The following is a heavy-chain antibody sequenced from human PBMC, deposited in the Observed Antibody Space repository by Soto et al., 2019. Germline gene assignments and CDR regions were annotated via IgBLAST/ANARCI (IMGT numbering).Heavy chain of an antibody. J-gene: IGHJ4*02. CDR3: ARLSPMANFDY. CDR2: IYYSGST. V-gene: IGHV4-59*01. Sequence: PSETLSLTCTVSGGSISSYYWSWIRQPPGKGLEWIGYIYYSGSTNYNPSLKSRVTISVDTSKNQFSLKLSSVTAADTAVYYCARLSPMANFDYWGQGTLVTVSS. CDR1: GGSISSYY.